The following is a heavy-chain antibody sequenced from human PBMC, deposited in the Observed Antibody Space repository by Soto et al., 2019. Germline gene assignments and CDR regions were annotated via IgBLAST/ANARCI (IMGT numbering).Heavy chain of an antibody. CDR2: ISKYNNYI. CDR1: GFTFSTYS. J-gene: IGHJ5*02. D-gene: IGHD3-3*01. V-gene: IGHV3-21*01. Sequence: EVQLVDSGGGLVKAGGSLRLSCAASGFTFSTYSMNWVRQAPGKGLEWVSSISKYNNYIYYADSVKGRFTISRDNAKNSLYLQMNSLRAEDTAVYYCAREAVVGVIAGWFDPWGQGTLVTVSS. CDR3: AREAVVGVIAGWFDP.